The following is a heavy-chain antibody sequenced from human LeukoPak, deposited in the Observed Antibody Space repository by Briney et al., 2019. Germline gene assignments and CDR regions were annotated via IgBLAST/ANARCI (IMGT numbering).Heavy chain of an antibody. CDR1: GFSISNGFF. Sequence: KPSDTLSLTCAVSGFSISNGFFWGWIRRPPGKGLEWIGTIHYPESTYYNPSLNSRLTISLDASKNHFSLKLSSVTAADTAQYYCARGRGRQVGSRWHPDTHHDYWGQGILVTVSS. CDR3: ARGRGRQVGSRWHPDTHHDY. CDR2: IHYPEST. V-gene: IGHV4-38-2*01. D-gene: IGHD3-10*01. J-gene: IGHJ4*02.